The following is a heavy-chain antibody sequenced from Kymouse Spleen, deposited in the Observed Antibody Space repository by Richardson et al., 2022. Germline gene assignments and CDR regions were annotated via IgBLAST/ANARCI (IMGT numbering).Heavy chain of an antibody. J-gene: IGHJ6*02. CDR3: ARLKLLWFGELLDYYYGMDV. V-gene: IGHV6-1*01. CDR1: GDSVSSNSAA. CDR2: TYYRSKWYN. Sequence: QVQLQQSGPGLVKPSQTLSLTCAISGDSVSSNSAAWNWIRQSPSRGLEWLGRTYYRSKWYNDYAVSVKSRITINPDTSKNQFSLQLNSVTPEDTAVYYCARLKLLWFGELLDYYYGMDVWGQGTTVTVSS. D-gene: IGHD3-10*01.